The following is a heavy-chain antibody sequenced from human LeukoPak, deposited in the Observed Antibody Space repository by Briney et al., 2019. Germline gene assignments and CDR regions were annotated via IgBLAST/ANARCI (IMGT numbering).Heavy chain of an antibody. D-gene: IGHD6-19*01. V-gene: IGHV4-34*01. CDR1: GGSSSGYY. CDR3: ARGSGWYVSDSRRFDY. CDR2: INHSGST. Sequence: SETLSLTCAVYGGSSSGYYWSWIRQPPGKGLEWIGEINHSGSTNYNPSLKSRVTISVDTSKNQFSLKLSSVTAADTAVYYCARGSGWYVSDSRRFDYWGQGTLVTVSS. J-gene: IGHJ4*02.